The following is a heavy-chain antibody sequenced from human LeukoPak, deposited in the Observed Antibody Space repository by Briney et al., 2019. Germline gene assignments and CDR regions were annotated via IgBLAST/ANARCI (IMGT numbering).Heavy chain of an antibody. D-gene: IGHD3-10*01. Sequence: GGSLRLSCAASGFTFSSYSMIWVRHAPGEGLEWVSSISSSSSYIYYADSVKGRFTISRDNAKNSLYLQMNSQRAEDTAVYYCARDWDYYGSGSYLGYWGQGTLVTVSS. CDR2: ISSSSSYI. J-gene: IGHJ4*02. V-gene: IGHV3-21*01. CDR1: GFTFSSYS. CDR3: ARDWDYYGSGSYLGY.